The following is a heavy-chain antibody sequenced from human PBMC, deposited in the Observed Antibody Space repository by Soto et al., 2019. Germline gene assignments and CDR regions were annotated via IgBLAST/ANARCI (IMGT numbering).Heavy chain of an antibody. CDR3: SRGLGGCSGGNCHSSLEL. CDR1: GCSIGSYD. CDR2: IYYSRTT. J-gene: IGHJ6*02. Sequence: SETLSLPCPVSGCSIGSYDWNWIRQSPGRGLEWIGNIYYSRTTNYNPRLKSRVVISVHTSNNHFSLRLGSVAAADTGVYYCSRGLGGCSGGNCHSSLELWGQGTAVTVYS. V-gene: IGHV4-59*01. D-gene: IGHD2-15*01.